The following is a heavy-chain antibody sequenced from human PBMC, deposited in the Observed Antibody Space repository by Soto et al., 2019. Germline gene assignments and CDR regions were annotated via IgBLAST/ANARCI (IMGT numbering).Heavy chain of an antibody. CDR3: AHAFGVTSWPENVLAV. D-gene: IGHD3-16*01. Sequence: QITLKASGPTLAKPTQTLTLTCIFSGFSFSADGVGVGWIRQPPGKALEWLALIYWDDYTGYRPSLKSRHTTTKDSSNNKVVLTMTNMDSLDTATYCCAHAFGVTSWPENVLAVWGKGKVVTVAS. V-gene: IGHV2-5*02. CDR1: GFSFSADGVG. J-gene: IGHJ3*01. CDR2: IYWDDYT.